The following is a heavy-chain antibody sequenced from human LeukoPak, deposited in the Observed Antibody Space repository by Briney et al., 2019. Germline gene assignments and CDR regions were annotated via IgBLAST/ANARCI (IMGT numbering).Heavy chain of an antibody. J-gene: IGHJ4*02. D-gene: IGHD6-13*01. CDR2: IYASGNT. V-gene: IGHV4-4*07. CDR3: ARGRGSSWYYFDS. Sequence: SETLSLTCTVSGGSTSVYYWSWVRQPAGKGLEWIGRIYASGNTNYNPSLKGRVTMTVDTSKNQFSLNLSSVTAADTAVYYCARGRGSSWYYFDSWGQGTLVTVSS. CDR1: GGSTSVYY.